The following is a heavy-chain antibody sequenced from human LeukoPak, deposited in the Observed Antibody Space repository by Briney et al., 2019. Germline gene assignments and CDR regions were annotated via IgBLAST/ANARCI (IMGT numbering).Heavy chain of an antibody. J-gene: IGHJ6*03. CDR2: IYTSGST. CDR3: ARHAPSGDGYYYYYYMDV. D-gene: IGHD3-10*01. V-gene: IGHV4-4*07. CDR1: GGSISSYY. Sequence: SETLSLTCTVSGGSISSYYWSWIRQPAGKGLQWIGHIYTSGSTNYNPSLKSRVTMSLDTSKNQFSLKLSSVTAADTAVYYCARHAPSGDGYYYYYYMDVWGKGTTVTVSS.